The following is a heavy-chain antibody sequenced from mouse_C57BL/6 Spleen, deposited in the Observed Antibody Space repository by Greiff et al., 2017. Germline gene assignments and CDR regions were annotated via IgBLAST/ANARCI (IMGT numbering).Heavy chain of an antibody. CDR2: IYPGDGDT. CDR1: GYAFSSSW. CDR3: ARWPDSYFDY. D-gene: IGHD2-4*01. Sequence: VQLQESGPELVKPGASVKISCKASGYAFSSSWMNWVKQRPGKGLEWIGRIYPGDGDTNYNGKFKGKATLTADKSSSTAYMQLSSLTSEDSAVXFCARWPDSYFDYWGQGTTLTVSS. J-gene: IGHJ2*01. V-gene: IGHV1-82*01.